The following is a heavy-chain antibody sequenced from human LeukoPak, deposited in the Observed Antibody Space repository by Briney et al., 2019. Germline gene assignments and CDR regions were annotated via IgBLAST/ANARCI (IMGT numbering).Heavy chain of an antibody. V-gene: IGHV3-15*01. CDR1: GFTFRSYW. J-gene: IGHJ5*02. D-gene: IGHD6-13*01. Sequence: PGGSLRLSCAASGFTFRSYWMSWVRQAPGKGLEWVGRIKSKTDGGTTDYAAPVKGRFTISRDDSKNTLYLQMNSLKTEDTAVYYCTTFRTSSWYLMFDPWGQGTLVTVSS. CDR2: IKSKTDGGTT. CDR3: TTFRTSSWYLMFDP.